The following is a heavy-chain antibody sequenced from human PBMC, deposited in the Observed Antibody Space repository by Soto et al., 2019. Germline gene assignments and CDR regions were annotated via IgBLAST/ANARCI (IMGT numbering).Heavy chain of an antibody. J-gene: IGHJ4*02. Sequence: GGSLRLSCAGYGFTFSRYWMHWVRQVPGKALVWVANIVSDGSRTTYADSVQGRFTISRDNAKNTLYLQMDSLRVEDTAVYYCARDANAEPFEYWGQGSLVTVSS. CDR2: IVSDGSRT. V-gene: IGHV3-74*01. CDR1: GFTFSRYW. CDR3: ARDANAEPFEY.